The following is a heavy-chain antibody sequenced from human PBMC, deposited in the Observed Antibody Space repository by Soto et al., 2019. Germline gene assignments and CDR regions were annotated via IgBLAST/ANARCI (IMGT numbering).Heavy chain of an antibody. CDR2: IYYSGST. CDR3: ASSALEYSSPASWFDP. J-gene: IGHJ5*02. D-gene: IGHD6-6*01. V-gene: IGHV4-39*01. CDR1: GGSISSSSYY. Sequence: PSETLSLTCTVSGGSISSSSYYWGWIRQPPGKGLEWIGSIYYSGSTYYNPSLKSRVTISVDTSKNQLSLKLSSVTAADTAVYYCASSALEYSSPASWFDPWGQGTLVTVSS.